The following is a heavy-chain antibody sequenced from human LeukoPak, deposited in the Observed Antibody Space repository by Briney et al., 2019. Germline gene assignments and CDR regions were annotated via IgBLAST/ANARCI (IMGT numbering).Heavy chain of an antibody. CDR1: GGSISSSSYY. J-gene: IGHJ4*02. CDR2: IYYSGST. V-gene: IGHV4-39*07. Sequence: SETLSLTCTVSGGSISSSSYYWGWIRQPPGKGLEWIGSIYYSGSTYYNPSLKSRVTISVDTSKNQFSLKLSSVTAADTAVYYCARVQLRVRFDYWGQGTLVTVSS. CDR3: ARVQLRVRFDY.